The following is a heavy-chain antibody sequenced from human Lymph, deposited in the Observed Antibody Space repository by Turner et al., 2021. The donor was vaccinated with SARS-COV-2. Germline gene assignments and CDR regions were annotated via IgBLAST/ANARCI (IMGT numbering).Heavy chain of an antibody. J-gene: IGHJ6*02. D-gene: IGHD4-17*01. CDR2: IYPNSGGT. V-gene: IGHV1-2*02. CDR3: AREGVTVSGYYYGMDV. CDR1: GSTYTAYY. Sequence: QVQLVQSGAEMKKPGASVKVSCKASGSTYTAYYMHWVRQAPGQGLEWMGWIYPNSGGTNYAQKFQGRFTMTRDTSISTAYMELSRLTSDDTAVYYCAREGVTVSGYYYGMDVWGQGTTVTVSS.